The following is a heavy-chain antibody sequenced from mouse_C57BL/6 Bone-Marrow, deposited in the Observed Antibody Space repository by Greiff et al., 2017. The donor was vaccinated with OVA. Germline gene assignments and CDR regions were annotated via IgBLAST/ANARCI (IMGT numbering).Heavy chain of an antibody. V-gene: IGHV5-4*01. J-gene: IGHJ1*03. CDR2: ISDGGSYT. CDR1: GFTFSSYA. CDR3: ARESGSLHWYFDV. Sequence: DVKLQESGGGLVKPGGSLKLSCAASGFTFSSYAMSWVRQTPEKRLEWVATISDGGSYTYYPDNVKGRFTISRDNAKNNLYLQMSHLKSEDTAMYYCARESGSLHWYFDVWGTGTTVTVSS. D-gene: IGHD6-2*01.